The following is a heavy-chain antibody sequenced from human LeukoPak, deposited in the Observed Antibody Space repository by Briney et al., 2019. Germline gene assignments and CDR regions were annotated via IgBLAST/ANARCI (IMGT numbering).Heavy chain of an antibody. V-gene: IGHV3-21*01. CDR2: ISTSSSYI. J-gene: IGHJ4*02. D-gene: IGHD3-3*01. Sequence: GRSLRLSCAASGFTFGSYAMHWVRQAPGKGLEWLSYISTSSSYIYYADSVKGRFTVSRDNAMNSLFLQMNSLIAEDTAVYYCARVGIRFLEQYYFDYWGQGTLVTVSS. CDR3: ARVGIRFLEQYYFDY. CDR1: GFTFGSYA.